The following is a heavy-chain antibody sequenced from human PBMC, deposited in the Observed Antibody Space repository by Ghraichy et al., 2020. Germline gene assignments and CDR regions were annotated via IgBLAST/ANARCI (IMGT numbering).Heavy chain of an antibody. CDR3: ARDRAGFGPGGMDV. J-gene: IGHJ6*02. Sequence: SQTLSLTCTVSGGSINNYYWSWIRQPPGKGLEWIGFIYYSGGANYNPSLKSRATISVDASMTQFSLRLSSVTAADTAVYYCARDRAGFGPGGMDVWGQGTTATVSS. D-gene: IGHD3-16*01. CDR2: IYYSGGA. V-gene: IGHV4-59*01. CDR1: GGSINNYY.